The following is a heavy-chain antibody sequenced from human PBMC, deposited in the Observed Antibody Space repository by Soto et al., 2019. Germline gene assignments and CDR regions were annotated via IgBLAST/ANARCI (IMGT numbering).Heavy chain of an antibody. CDR1: GFIFNDYW. V-gene: IGHV3-74*01. CDR3: ARGIRHYYRPAV. Sequence: GGSLRLSCAASGFIFNDYWIHWVRQAPGKGLEWVSRVKTDGTTANYADFVKGRFTISRDNAKNTVYLQLSSLGAEDTAVYYCARGIRHYYRPAVWGQGTTVTVSS. D-gene: IGHD3-10*01. J-gene: IGHJ6*02. CDR2: VKTDGTTA.